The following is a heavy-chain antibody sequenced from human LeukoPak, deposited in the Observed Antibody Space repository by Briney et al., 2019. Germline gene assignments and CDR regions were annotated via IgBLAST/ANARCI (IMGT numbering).Heavy chain of an antibody. J-gene: IGHJ4*02. V-gene: IGHV4-59*08. D-gene: IGHD2-21*01. Sequence: SECLSLTCTVSGGSIGSDYWNWIRQPPGKGLEWIGNISYTGSTSYNPSLKSRVTISVDTSKNQFSLKLSSVTATDTAVYYCARRNALAIWGQGTLVTVSS. CDR1: GGSIGSDY. CDR3: ARRNALAI. CDR2: ISYTGST.